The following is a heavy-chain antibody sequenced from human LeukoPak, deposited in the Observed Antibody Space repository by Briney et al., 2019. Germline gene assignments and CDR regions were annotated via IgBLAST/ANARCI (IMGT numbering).Heavy chain of an antibody. J-gene: IGHJ4*02. CDR1: GFTFSSYE. Sequence: GGSLRLSCAASGFTFSSYEMNWVRQAPGKGLEWVSYISSSGSTIYYADSVKGRLTISRDNAKNSLYLQMNSLRAEDTAVYYCARETGYGDYVGYYFDYWGQGTLVTVSS. CDR3: ARETGYGDYVGYYFDY. D-gene: IGHD4-17*01. V-gene: IGHV3-48*03. CDR2: ISSSGSTI.